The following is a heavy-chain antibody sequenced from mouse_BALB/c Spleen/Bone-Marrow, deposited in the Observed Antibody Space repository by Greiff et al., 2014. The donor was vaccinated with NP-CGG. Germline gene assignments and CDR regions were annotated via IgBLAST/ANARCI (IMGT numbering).Heavy chain of an antibody. Sequence: VQLQQSGPELVKPGASVKISCKASGYSFTGYYMHWVKQSHVKSLEWIGRINPYNGVISYNQNFKDKANLTVDKSSSTAYMELHSLTSEDSAVYYCVRNGPYAMDYWGQGTSVTVSS. J-gene: IGHJ4*01. D-gene: IGHD3-1*01. CDR1: GYSFTGYY. CDR3: VRNGPYAMDY. V-gene: IGHV1-26*01. CDR2: INPYNGVI.